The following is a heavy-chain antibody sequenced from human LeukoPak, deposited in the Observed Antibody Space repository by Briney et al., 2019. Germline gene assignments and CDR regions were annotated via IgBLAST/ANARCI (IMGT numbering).Heavy chain of an antibody. CDR3: AKYSSYYYYGMDV. J-gene: IGHJ6*02. CDR2: IRYDGSNK. V-gene: IGHV3-30*02. D-gene: IGHD2-21*01. CDR1: GFTFSSYG. Sequence: GGSLRLSCAASGFTFSSYGMHWVRQAPGKGLEWVAFIRYDGSNKYYADSVKGRFTISRDNAKNSLYLQMNSLRAEDTAVYYCAKYSSYYYYGMDVWGQGTTVTVSS.